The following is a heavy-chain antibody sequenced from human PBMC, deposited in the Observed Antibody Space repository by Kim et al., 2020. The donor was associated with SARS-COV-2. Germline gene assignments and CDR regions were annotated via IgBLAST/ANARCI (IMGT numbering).Heavy chain of an antibody. Sequence: GGSLRLTCAGSGFTFGSAHMHWVRQAPGKGLEWVALISADASNKDYVDSVKGRFTVSRDNSQNTLILQIDSLRAEATAGYYCAGEGHSSGRAGTFAHWG. CDR2: ISADASNK. CDR1: GFTFGSAH. J-gene: IGHJ4*01. V-gene: IGHV3-30*03. CDR3: AGEGHSSGRAGTFAH. D-gene: IGHD6-19*01.